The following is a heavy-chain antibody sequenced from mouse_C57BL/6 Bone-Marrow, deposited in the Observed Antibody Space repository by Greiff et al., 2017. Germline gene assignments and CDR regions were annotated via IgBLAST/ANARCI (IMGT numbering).Heavy chain of an antibody. CDR1: GYTFTDYY. J-gene: IGHJ2*01. V-gene: IGHV1-19*01. Sequence: VQLKESGPVLVKPGASVKMSCKASGYTFTDYYMNWVKQSHGKSLEWIGVINPYNGGTSYNQKFKGKATLTVDKSSSTAYMELNSLTSEDSAVYYGASHYYGSNFDYWGQGTTLTVSS. CDR2: INPYNGGT. D-gene: IGHD1-1*01. CDR3: ASHYYGSNFDY.